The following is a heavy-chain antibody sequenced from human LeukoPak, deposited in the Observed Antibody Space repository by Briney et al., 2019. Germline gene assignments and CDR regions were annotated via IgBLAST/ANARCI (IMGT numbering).Heavy chain of an antibody. V-gene: IGHV4-39*01. CDR3: ARPPSYYGSGSYAFDI. D-gene: IGHD3-10*01. J-gene: IGHJ3*02. CDR1: GGSISSSSYY. Sequence: SETLSLTCTVSGGSISSSSYYWGWIRQPPGKGLEWIGSIYYSGSTYYNPSLKSRVTISVDTSKNQFSLKLSSVTAADTAVYYCARPPSYYGSGSYAFDIWGQGTMVTVSS. CDR2: IYYSGST.